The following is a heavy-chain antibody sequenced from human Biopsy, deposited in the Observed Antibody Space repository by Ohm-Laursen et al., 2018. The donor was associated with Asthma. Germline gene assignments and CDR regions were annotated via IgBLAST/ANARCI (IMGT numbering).Heavy chain of an antibody. V-gene: IGHV4-39*01. CDR2: MYYGETT. D-gene: IGHD2-2*01. CDR3: ARHDHRWDTYADF. CDR1: GASITSSAYY. Sequence: TLSLTCTVSGASITSSAYYWGWIRQPPGKGLEGIGSMYYGETTYYSPSLKSRVTISVDSSRNQFSLILSSVTAADTAVYYCARHDHRWDTYADFWGQGTLVTVSS. J-gene: IGHJ4*02.